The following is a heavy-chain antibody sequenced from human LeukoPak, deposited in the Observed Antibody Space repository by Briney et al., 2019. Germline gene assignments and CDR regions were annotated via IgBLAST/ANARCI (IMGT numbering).Heavy chain of an antibody. V-gene: IGHV4-59*01. CDR3: ARDAGGTWFDP. Sequence: SETLSLTCTVSGGSISTYSWNWIRQPPGRGLEWIGYVNSNGGTYNNPSLKSRVTVSLDMSKNQFSLKLSSATAADTAVYYCARDAGGTWFDPWGQGILVTVSS. J-gene: IGHJ5*02. CDR1: GGSISTYS. CDR2: VNSNGGT.